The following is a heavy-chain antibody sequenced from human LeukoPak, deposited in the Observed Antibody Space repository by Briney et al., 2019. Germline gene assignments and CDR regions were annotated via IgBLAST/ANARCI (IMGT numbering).Heavy chain of an antibody. Sequence: PGGSLRLSCAASGFTVSSNCMSWVRQAPGKGLVRVSVIYYSGSTYYADSVKGRFTISRDNSKNTLYLQMNSLRAEDTAVYYCARGLYYYDSSGYYYYWGQGTLVTVSS. V-gene: IGHV3-53*01. D-gene: IGHD3-22*01. CDR2: IYYSGST. J-gene: IGHJ4*02. CDR1: GFTVSSNC. CDR3: ARGLYYYDSSGYYYY.